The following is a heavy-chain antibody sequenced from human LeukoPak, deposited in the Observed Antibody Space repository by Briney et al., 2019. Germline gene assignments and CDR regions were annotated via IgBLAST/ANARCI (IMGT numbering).Heavy chain of an antibody. D-gene: IGHD3-22*01. Sequence: SETLSLTCAVYGGSFSGYYWSWIRQPPGKGLDWIGEINHSGSTNYNPSLKSRVTISVDTSKNQFSLKLSSVTAADTAVYYCARGRRYYDSSGYGDYWGQGTLVTVSS. J-gene: IGHJ4*02. CDR2: INHSGST. V-gene: IGHV4-34*01. CDR1: GGSFSGYY. CDR3: ARGRRYYDSSGYGDY.